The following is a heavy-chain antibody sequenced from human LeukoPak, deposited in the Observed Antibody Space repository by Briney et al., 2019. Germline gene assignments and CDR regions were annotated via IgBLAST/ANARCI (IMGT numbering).Heavy chain of an antibody. CDR3: ARGSALNYDFWSGYPFGY. CDR1: GGSFSGYY. J-gene: IGHJ4*02. D-gene: IGHD3-3*01. CDR2: INHSGST. Sequence: PSETLSLTCAVYGGSFSGYYWSWIRQPPGKGLEWIGEINHSGSTNYNPSLKSRVTISVDTSKNQFSLKLSSVTAADTAVYYCARGSALNYDFWSGYPFGYWGQGTLVTVSP. V-gene: IGHV4-34*01.